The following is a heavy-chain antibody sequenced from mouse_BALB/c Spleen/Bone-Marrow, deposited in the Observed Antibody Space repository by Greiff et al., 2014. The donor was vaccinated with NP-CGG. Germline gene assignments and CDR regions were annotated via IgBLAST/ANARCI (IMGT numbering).Heavy chain of an antibody. CDR2: IRLKSNNYAT. CDR1: GFTFSNYW. J-gene: IGHJ3*01. Sequence: EVNVVESGGGLVQPGGSMELSCVASGFTFSNYWMNWVRQSPEKGLEWVAEIRLKSNNYATHYAESVKGRFTISRDDSKSSVYLQMNNLRAEDTGIYYCTWFAYWGQGTLVTVSA. V-gene: IGHV6-6*02. CDR3: TWFAY.